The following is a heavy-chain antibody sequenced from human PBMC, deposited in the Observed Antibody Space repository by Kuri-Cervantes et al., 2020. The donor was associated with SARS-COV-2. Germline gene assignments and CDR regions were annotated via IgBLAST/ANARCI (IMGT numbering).Heavy chain of an antibody. J-gene: IGHJ4*02. V-gene: IGHV1-3*01. D-gene: IGHD4-17*01. CDR3: ARAPPRRYGDYGIDY. CDR1: GYTFTSYA. CDR2: INAGNGNT. Sequence: ASVKVSCKASGYTFTSYAMHWVRQAPGQRLEWMGWINAGNGNTKYSQKFQGRVTMTRNTSISTAYMELSSLRSEDTAVYYCARAPPRRYGDYGIDYWGQGTLVTVSS.